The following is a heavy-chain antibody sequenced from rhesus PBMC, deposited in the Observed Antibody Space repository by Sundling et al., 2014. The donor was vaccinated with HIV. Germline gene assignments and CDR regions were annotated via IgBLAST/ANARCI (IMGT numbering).Heavy chain of an antibody. CDR2: IYSNSEST. D-gene: IGHD1-44*01. V-gene: IGHV4S13*01. Sequence: QVQLQESGPGLVKPSETLSLTCAVSGGSISAGSYWSWIRQPPGKGLEWIGGIYSNSESTNYNPSLRSRVTISKDTSKNQFSLRLNSVTAADTAVYYCARGSGTYGGWTYYGLGFLGPRGRRHRLL. CDR3: ARGSGTYGGWTYYGLGF. J-gene: IGHJ6*01. CDR1: GGSISAGSY.